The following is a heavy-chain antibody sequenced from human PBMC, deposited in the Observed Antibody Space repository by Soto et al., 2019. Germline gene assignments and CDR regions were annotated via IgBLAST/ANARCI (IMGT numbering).Heavy chain of an antibody. J-gene: IGHJ4*02. CDR1: GGTFNSFG. V-gene: IGHV1-69*13. D-gene: IGHD7-27*01. Sequence: SVKVSCKAYGGTFNSFGIKWVRQAPGQGLEWVGGIIPVFGTINYAQKFRGRVTVTADASTSTSYMELSSLRSDDTAVYYCAIENWGPGGHYFDYWGQGTLVTVSS. CDR2: IIPVFGTI. CDR3: AIENWGPGGHYFDY.